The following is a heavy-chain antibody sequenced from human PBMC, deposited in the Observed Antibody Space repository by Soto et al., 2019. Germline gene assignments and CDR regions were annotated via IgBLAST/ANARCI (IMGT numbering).Heavy chain of an antibody. CDR3: ARYITRGYYYYGMDV. J-gene: IGHJ6*02. CDR1: GYSFTSYW. Sequence: GESLKISCKGSGYSFTSYWISWVRQMPGKGLEWMGRIDPSDSYTNYSPSFQGHVTISADKPISTAYLQWSSLKASDTAMYYCARYITRGYYYYGMDVWGQGTTVTVSS. V-gene: IGHV5-10-1*01. D-gene: IGHD1-20*01. CDR2: IDPSDSYT.